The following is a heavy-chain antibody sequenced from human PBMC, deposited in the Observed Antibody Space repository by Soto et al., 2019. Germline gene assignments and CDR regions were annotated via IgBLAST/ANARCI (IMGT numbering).Heavy chain of an antibody. CDR1: GGTFSSYA. Sequence: QVQLVQSGAEVKKPGSSVKVSCKASGGTFSSYAISWVRQAPGQGLEWMGGIILIFGTANYAQKFQGRVTITADESTSTDYMELSSLRSEDTAVYYCASAPSRYYYYGMDVWGQGTTVTVSS. D-gene: IGHD7-27*01. J-gene: IGHJ6*02. CDR2: IILIFGTA. CDR3: ASAPSRYYYYGMDV. V-gene: IGHV1-69*12.